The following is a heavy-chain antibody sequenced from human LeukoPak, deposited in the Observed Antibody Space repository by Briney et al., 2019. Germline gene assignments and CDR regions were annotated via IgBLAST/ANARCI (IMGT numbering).Heavy chain of an antibody. CDR2: SGTDGDT. CDR3: AKKTPGTYPFDY. J-gene: IGHJ4*02. V-gene: IGHV3-23*01. CDR1: GFSFSSTA. Sequence: GGSLRLSCAASGFSFSSTAMNWVRQAPGKGLEWVSASGTDGDTYYANSVQGRFTISRDNSRNTLYLQMTSLRADDTAVYYCAKKTPGTYPFDYWGQGTLVTVSP. D-gene: IGHD6-13*01.